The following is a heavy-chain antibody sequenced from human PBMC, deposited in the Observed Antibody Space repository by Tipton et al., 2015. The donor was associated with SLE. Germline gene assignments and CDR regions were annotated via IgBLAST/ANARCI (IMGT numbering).Heavy chain of an antibody. CDR3: ASSQYCSDSSCYSFDY. CDR1: GYSISSGYS. V-gene: IGHV4-38-2*02. J-gene: IGHJ4*02. CDR2: MFHGGST. Sequence: LRLSCTVSGYSISSGYSWGWIRQPPGKGLEWIGSMFHGGSTYYNPSLKSRVTISVDTPKNQFSLKLSSVTAADTAVYHCASSQYCSDSSCYSFDYWGQGTLVTVSS. D-gene: IGHD2-2*02.